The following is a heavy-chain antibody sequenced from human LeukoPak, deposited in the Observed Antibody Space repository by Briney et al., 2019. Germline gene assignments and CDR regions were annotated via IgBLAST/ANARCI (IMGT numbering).Heavy chain of an antibody. V-gene: IGHV4-4*07. CDR3: ARAGYSSGWYFDY. D-gene: IGHD6-19*01. J-gene: IGHJ4*02. Sequence: SETLSLTRTLSGGSISSYYWSCTRHPAGEGLEWIGRIYTSVSTNYNPSHKSRVTMSVDTSKNQFSLELSSVTAADTAVYYCARAGYSSGWYFDYWGQGTLVTVS. CDR2: IYTSVST. CDR1: GGSISSYY.